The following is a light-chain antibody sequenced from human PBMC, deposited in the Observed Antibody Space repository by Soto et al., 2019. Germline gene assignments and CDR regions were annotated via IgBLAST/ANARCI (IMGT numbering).Light chain of an antibody. CDR2: EVH. CDR1: SSDVGGYKY. V-gene: IGLV2-8*01. Sequence: QSALTQPPSASGSPGQSVTISCTGTSSDVGGYKYVFWYQQHPGKAPKLMIFEVHKRPSGVPDRFSGSKSGNTASLTVSGLQAEDEADYYCSSYGGTNNLLFGGGTKLTVL. CDR3: SSYGGTNNLL. J-gene: IGLJ2*01.